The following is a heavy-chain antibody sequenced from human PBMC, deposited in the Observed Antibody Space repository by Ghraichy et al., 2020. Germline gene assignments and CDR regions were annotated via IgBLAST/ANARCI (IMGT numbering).Heavy chain of an antibody. CDR2: IYTSGST. Sequence: SQTLSLTCTVSGGSISSYYWSWIRQPAGKGLEWIGRIYTSGSTNYNPSLKSRVTMSVDTSKNQFSLKLSSVTAADTAVYYCARDRYCSGGSCKRSAFDIWVQCTMVTVSS. D-gene: IGHD2-15*01. CDR3: ARDRYCSGGSCKRSAFDI. V-gene: IGHV4-4*07. CDR1: GGSISSYY. J-gene: IGHJ3*02.